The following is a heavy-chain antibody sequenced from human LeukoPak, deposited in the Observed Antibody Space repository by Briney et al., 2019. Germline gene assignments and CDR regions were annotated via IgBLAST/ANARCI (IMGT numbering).Heavy chain of an antibody. V-gene: IGHV3-66*01. D-gene: IGHD6-13*01. CDR2: IYSVGST. CDR3: AGGARRQQPFDY. CDR1: EFTVSINY. Sequence: PGWSLRLSCAASEFTVSINYMNWVRQAPGKGLEWVSDIYSVGSTYYADSVKGRFTISRDNSKNTLYLQMNSLRAEDTAVYYCAGGARRQQPFDYWGQGTLVTVSS. J-gene: IGHJ4*02.